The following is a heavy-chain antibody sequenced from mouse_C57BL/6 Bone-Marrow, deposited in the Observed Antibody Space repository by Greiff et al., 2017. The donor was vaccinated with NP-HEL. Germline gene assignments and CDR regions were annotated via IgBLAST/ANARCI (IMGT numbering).Heavy chain of an antibody. CDR3: ASKGPAWFAY. CDR1: GYTFTSYW. D-gene: IGHD1-3*01. V-gene: IGHV1-64*01. CDR2: IHPNSGST. J-gene: IGHJ3*01. Sequence: VQLQQPGAELVKPGASVKLSCKASGYTFTSYWMHWVKQRPGQGLEWIGMIHPNSGSTNFNEKFKSKATLTVDKSSSTAYMQLSSLTSEDSAVYYCASKGPAWFAYWGQGTLVTVSA.